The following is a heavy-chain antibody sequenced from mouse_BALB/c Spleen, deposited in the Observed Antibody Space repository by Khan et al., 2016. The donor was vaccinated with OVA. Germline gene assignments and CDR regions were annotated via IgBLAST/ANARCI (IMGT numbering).Heavy chain of an antibody. CDR3: ARHRFTSPAAWFAY. CDR1: GFTFSSYG. Sequence: EVQVVESGGDLVKPGGSLKLSCEASGFTFSSYGMSWVRQTPDKRLEWVATISNGGSYTYYPDSVKGRLTISRDNAKNTLYLQMSSLKSEDTAMYYCARHRFTSPAAWFAYWGQGTLVTVSA. J-gene: IGHJ3*01. D-gene: IGHD1-1*01. CDR2: ISNGGSYT. V-gene: IGHV5-6*01.